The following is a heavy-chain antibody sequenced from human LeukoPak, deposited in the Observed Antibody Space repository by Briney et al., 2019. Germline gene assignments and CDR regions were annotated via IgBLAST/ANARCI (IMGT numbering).Heavy chain of an antibody. J-gene: IGHJ4*02. CDR1: GFTFSSYA. CDR2: ISGSGGST. Sequence: PGGSLRLSCAASGFTFSSYAMSWVRQAPGKGLEWVSAISGSGGSTYYADSVKGRFTISRDNSKNTLYLQMNSLRAEDTAVYYCAKGALNFRIAVAGRPPDYWGQGTLVTASS. D-gene: IGHD6-19*01. V-gene: IGHV3-23*01. CDR3: AKGALNFRIAVAGRPPDY.